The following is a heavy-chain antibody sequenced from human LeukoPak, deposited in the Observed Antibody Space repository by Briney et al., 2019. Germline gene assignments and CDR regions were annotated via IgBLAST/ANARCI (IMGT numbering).Heavy chain of an antibody. D-gene: IGHD3-3*01. Sequence: ASVKVSCKASGYTFTSYYMHWVRQAPGQGLEWMGIINPSGGSTSYAQKFPGRVTMTRDMSTSTVYMELSSLRSEDTAVYYCARATIWSGYYTEYYFDYWGQGTLVTVSS. CDR3: ARATIWSGYYTEYYFDY. V-gene: IGHV1-46*01. CDR1: GYTFTSYY. CDR2: INPSGGST. J-gene: IGHJ4*02.